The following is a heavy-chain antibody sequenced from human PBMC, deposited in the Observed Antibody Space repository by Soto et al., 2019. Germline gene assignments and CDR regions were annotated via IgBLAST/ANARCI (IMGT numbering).Heavy chain of an antibody. CDR1: GGFIRGSDYY. J-gene: IGHJ4*02. D-gene: IGHD6-19*01. CDR3: TDMRGKWLPRD. CDR2: IYYTGTS. V-gene: IGHV4-39*01. Sequence: SETLSLTCTVSGGFIRGSDYYWGWIRQSPGKGLEWIGNIYYTGTSYSYPSLKGRVTMSVDTSKNQFSMRLSSVTAADTAVYYCTDMRGKWLPRDWGRGSRVTVAS.